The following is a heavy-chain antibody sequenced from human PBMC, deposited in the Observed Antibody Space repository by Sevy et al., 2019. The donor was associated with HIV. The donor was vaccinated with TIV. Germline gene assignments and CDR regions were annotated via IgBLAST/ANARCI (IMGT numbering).Heavy chain of an antibody. V-gene: IGHV3-74*01. CDR1: RFVLSDYW. CDR3: LRGQWLNAGDY. CDR2: ISTDGSIA. J-gene: IGHJ4*02. D-gene: IGHD6-19*01. Sequence: GGSLRLSCAGSRFVLSDYWMHWVRQVPGKGLVWVSRISTDGSIANYAESVKGRFTISRDNAKNMLFLQMNSLRGEDTAVYYCLRGQWLNAGDYWGQGTLVTVSS.